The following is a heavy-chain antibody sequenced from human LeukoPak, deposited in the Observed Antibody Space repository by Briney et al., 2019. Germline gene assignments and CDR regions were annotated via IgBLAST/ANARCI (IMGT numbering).Heavy chain of an antibody. J-gene: IGHJ4*02. CDR1: GFTFSSYS. D-gene: IGHD6-19*01. Sequence: GGSLRLSCAASGFTFSSYSMNWVRQAPGNGLEWGSSISSSSSYIYYADSVKGRFTISRDNAKNSLYLQMNSLRAEDTAVYYCARVLRYSSGGDYFDYWGQGTLVTVSS. V-gene: IGHV3-21*01. CDR3: ARVLRYSSGGDYFDY. CDR2: ISSSSSYI.